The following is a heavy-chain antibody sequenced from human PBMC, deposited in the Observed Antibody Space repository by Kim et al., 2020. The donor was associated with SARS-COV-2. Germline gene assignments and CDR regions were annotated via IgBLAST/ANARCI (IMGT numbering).Heavy chain of an antibody. Sequence: SETLSLTCTVSGGSISSYYWSWIRQPPGKGLEWIGYIYYSGSTNYNPSLKSRVTISVDTSKNQFSLKLNSVTAADTAVYYCARVEVYCISTSCYSGGMDVWGQGTTVTVSS. CDR2: IYYSGST. D-gene: IGHD2-2*01. CDR3: ARVEVYCISTSCYSGGMDV. V-gene: IGHV4-59*13. J-gene: IGHJ6*02. CDR1: GGSISSYY.